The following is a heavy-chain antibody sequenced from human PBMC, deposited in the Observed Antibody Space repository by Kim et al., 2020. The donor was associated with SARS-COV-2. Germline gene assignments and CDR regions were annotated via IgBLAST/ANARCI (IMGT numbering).Heavy chain of an antibody. CDR1: GFTFSDYY. V-gene: IGHV3-11*01. CDR2: ISSSGSTI. CDR3: ESPPPDYYDSSDDAFDI. Sequence: GGSLRLSCAASGFTFSDYYMSWIRQAPGKGLEWVSYISSSGSTIYYADSVKGRFTISRDNAKNSLYLQMNSRRAEGTAVYYCESPPPDYYDSSDDAFDIWGPGAMVSVSP. J-gene: IGHJ3*02. D-gene: IGHD3-22*01.